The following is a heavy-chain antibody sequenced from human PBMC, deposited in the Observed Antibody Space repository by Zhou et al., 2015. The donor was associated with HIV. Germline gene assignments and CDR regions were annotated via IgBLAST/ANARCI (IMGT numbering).Heavy chain of an antibody. Sequence: QVQLVQSGAEVKKPGSSVKVSCKASGGTFSNNGISWVRQAPGQGLEWMGGIIPVFETTNYAQKFQGRLTISADESTSTAYMELSSLRSEDTAVYYCARGDYGSGSNDYWGQGTLVTVSS. CDR3: ARGDYGSGSNDY. J-gene: IGHJ4*02. CDR1: GGTFSNNG. V-gene: IGHV1-69*01. D-gene: IGHD3-10*01. CDR2: IIPVFETT.